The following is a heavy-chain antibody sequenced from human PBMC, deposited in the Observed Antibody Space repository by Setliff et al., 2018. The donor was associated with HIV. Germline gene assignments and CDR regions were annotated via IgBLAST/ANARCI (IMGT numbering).Heavy chain of an antibody. CDR1: GYTFTGYY. Sequence: KVSCKASGYTFTGYYMHWVRQAPGQGLEWMGWINPNTGGTNYAQKFQGWVTMTRDTSISTAYMEVSRLRPDDTAVYYCARNHQPGSPLAEGCFQHWGQGTLVTVSS. V-gene: IGHV1-2*04. CDR3: ARNHQPGSPLAEGCFQH. D-gene: IGHD6-25*01. CDR2: INPNTGGT. J-gene: IGHJ1*01.